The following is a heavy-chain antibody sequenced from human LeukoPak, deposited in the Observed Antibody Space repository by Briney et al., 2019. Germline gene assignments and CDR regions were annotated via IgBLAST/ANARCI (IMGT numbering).Heavy chain of an antibody. V-gene: IGHV3-7*01. CDR1: GFTFSSYW. CDR3: ARDRGYCSSTSCYNWFDP. J-gene: IGHJ5*02. Sequence: PGGSLRLSCAASGFTFSSYWMSWVRQAPGKGLEWVANIKQDGSEKYYVDSVKGRFTISRDNAKNSPYLQMNSLRAEDTAVYYCARDRGYCSSTSCYNWFDPWGQGTLVTVSS. CDR2: IKQDGSEK. D-gene: IGHD2-2*01.